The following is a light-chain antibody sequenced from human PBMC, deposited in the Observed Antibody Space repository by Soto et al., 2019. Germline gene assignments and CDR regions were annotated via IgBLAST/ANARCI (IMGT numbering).Light chain of an antibody. Sequence: QSVLTQPPSASGTPGQRVTISCSGSSSNIGTDAVSWFQQLPGTAPKLLIYSNNQRPSGVPDRFSGSKSGTSASLAISGLQSEDEAQYYCAVRDVRLKSGVLAGGTKVTVL. J-gene: IGLJ3*02. CDR3: AVRDVRLKSGV. CDR2: SNN. V-gene: IGLV1-44*01. CDR1: SSNIGTDA.